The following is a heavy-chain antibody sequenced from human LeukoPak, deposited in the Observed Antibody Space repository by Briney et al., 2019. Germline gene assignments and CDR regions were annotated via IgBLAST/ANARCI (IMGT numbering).Heavy chain of an antibody. CDR1: GFTVSSNY. CDR3: ARDLVRPGAYYDILTGPDDASDI. Sequence: GGSLRLSCAASGFTVSSNYMSWVRQAPGKGLEWVSVIYSGGSTYYADYVKGRFTISRDNSKNTLYLQMNSLRAEDTAVYYCARDLVRPGAYYDILTGPDDASDIWGQGTMVTVSS. CDR2: IYSGGST. V-gene: IGHV3-66*01. D-gene: IGHD3-9*01. J-gene: IGHJ3*02.